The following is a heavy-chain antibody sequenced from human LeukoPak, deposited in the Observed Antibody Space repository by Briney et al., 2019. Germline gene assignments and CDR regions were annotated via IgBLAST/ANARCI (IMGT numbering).Heavy chain of an antibody. Sequence: PGGSLRLSCTASGFTFGDYTMNWVRQAPGKGLEWVGFIRSKAYGGTTEYAASVKGRFTISRDDSKTIAYLQMNSLKTEDTALYYCTRERSGYYYNWFDPRGQGTLVTVSS. V-gene: IGHV3-49*04. D-gene: IGHD3-22*01. CDR2: IRSKAYGGTT. CDR1: GFTFGDYT. J-gene: IGHJ5*02. CDR3: TRERSGYYYNWFDP.